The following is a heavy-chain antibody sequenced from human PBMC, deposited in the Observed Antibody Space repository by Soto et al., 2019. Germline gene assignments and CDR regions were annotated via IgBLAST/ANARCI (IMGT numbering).Heavy chain of an antibody. CDR1: GYTFTSYG. CDR2: ISAYNGNT. J-gene: IGHJ6*02. V-gene: IGHV1-18*01. CDR3: ARDTPSYGSPGPYYYYGMDV. D-gene: IGHD5-18*01. Sequence: GASVKVSCKASGYTFTSYGISWVRQAPGQGLEWMGWISAYNGNTNYAQKLQGRVTMTTDTSTSTAYMELRSLRSDDTAVYYCARDTPSYGSPGPYYYYGMDVWGQGTTVTVSS.